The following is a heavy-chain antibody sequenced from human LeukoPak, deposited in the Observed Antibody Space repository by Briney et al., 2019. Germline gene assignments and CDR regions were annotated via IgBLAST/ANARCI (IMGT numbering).Heavy chain of an antibody. CDR3: ASVKGELGS. CDR2: IYYSGST. J-gene: IGHJ5*02. Sequence: SETLSLTCTVSGGSISSSSYYWGWIRQPRGKGLEWIGSIYYSGSTYYNPSLKSRVTISVDTSKNQFSLKLSSVTAADTAVYYCASVKGELGSWGQGTLVTVSS. CDR1: GGSISSSSYY. V-gene: IGHV4-39*01. D-gene: IGHD1-26*01.